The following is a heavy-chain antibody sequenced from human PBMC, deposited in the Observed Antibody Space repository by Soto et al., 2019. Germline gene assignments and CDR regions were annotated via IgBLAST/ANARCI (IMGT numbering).Heavy chain of an antibody. J-gene: IGHJ4*02. CDR2: IYTSGST. CDR1: CGSISSYY. Sequence: SETLSLTCTVSCGSISSYYWSWIRQPAGKGLEWIGRIYTSGSTNYNPSLKSRVTMSVDTSKNQFSLKLSSVTAADTAVYYCARASEGYCSGGSCLHFDYWGQGTLVTVS. CDR3: ARASEGYCSGGSCLHFDY. V-gene: IGHV4-4*07. D-gene: IGHD2-15*01.